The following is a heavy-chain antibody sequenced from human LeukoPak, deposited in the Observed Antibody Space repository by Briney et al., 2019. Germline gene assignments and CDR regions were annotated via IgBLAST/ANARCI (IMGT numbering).Heavy chain of an antibody. CDR1: GFTFTNAW. J-gene: IGHJ4*02. V-gene: IGHV3-15*01. CDR2: IKSKTDGGTT. D-gene: IGHD1-7*01. CDR3: AKGLTVTGTTTRFDY. Sequence: GGSLRLSCAASGFTFTNAWMSWVRQAPGKGLEWVGRIKSKTDGGTTEYAAPVKGRFSISRDDSENTLYLQMNSLKTEDTAVYYCAKGLTVTGTTTRFDYWGQGTLVTVSS.